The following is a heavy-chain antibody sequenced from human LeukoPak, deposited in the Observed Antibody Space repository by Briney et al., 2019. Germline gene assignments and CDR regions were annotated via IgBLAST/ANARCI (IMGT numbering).Heavy chain of an antibody. Sequence: PSETLSLTCTVSGGSVSSSSYYWGWIRQPPGKGLEWIGSIYYSGSTYYNPSLKSRVTISVDTSKNQFSLKLSSVTAADTAVYYCARALVVVTAIPGLWFDPWGQGTLVTVSS. CDR1: GGSVSSSSYY. D-gene: IGHD2-21*02. J-gene: IGHJ5*02. V-gene: IGHV4-39*07. CDR2: IYYSGST. CDR3: ARALVVVTAIPGLWFDP.